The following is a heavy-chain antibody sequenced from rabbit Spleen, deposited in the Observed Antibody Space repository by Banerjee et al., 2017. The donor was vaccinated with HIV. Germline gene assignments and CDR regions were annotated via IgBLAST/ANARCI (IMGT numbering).Heavy chain of an antibody. CDR1: GVSFSGSSY. J-gene: IGHJ6*01. CDR2: IETDSSGFT. V-gene: IGHV1S45*01. D-gene: IGHD1-1*01. Sequence: QEQLVESGGGLVQPGASLTLTCTASGVSFSGSSYMCWVRQAPGKGLEWIACIETDSSGFTYFATWAKGRFTISKTSSTTVTLQVTSLTAADTATYFCARDTSTSFSTYGMDLWGPGTLVTVS. CDR3: ARDTSTSFSTYGMDL.